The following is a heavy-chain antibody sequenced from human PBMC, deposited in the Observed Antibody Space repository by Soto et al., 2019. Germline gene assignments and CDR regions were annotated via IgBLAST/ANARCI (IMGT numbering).Heavy chain of an antibody. J-gene: IGHJ6*02. Sequence: QVQLVESGGGVVQPGRSLRLSCAASGFTFSSYGMPWVRQAPGKGLEWVAVIWYDGSNKYYADSVKGRFTISRDNSKNTLYLQMNSLRAEDRAVYYCARGGIAVAGGPPYYYGMDVWGQGTTVTVSS. CDR1: GFTFSSYG. V-gene: IGHV3-33*01. CDR2: IWYDGSNK. CDR3: ARGGIAVAGGPPYYYGMDV. D-gene: IGHD6-19*01.